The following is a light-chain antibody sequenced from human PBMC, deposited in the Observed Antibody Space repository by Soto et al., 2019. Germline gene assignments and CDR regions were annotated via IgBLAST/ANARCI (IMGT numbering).Light chain of an antibody. J-gene: IGKJ5*01. CDR2: GAS. Sequence: EIVMTQSPATLSVSPGEGATLSCRAGESIRSSLAWYQQKPGQAPRLLIYGASTRATGIPGRFSGSRSGTEFTLTISSLQSEDFAVYYCQQYKSWTSITFGQGTRLEIK. CDR3: QQYKSWTSIT. CDR1: ESIRSS. V-gene: IGKV3-15*01.